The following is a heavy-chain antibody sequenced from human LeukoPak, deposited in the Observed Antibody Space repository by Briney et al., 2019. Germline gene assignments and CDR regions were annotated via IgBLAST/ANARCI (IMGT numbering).Heavy chain of an antibody. D-gene: IGHD4-11*01. V-gene: IGHV3-11*01. CDR3: AKSLQGRTDYYYMDV. CDR2: ISSSGSTI. CDR1: GFTFSDYY. Sequence: GGSLRLSCAASGFTFSDYYMSWIRQAPGKGLEWVSYISSSGSTIYYADSVKGRFTISRVNAKNSLYLQMNSLRAEDTAVYYCAKSLQGRTDYYYMDVWGKGTTVTVSS. J-gene: IGHJ6*03.